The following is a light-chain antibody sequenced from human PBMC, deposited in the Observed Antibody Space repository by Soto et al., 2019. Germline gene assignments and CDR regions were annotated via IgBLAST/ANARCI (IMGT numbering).Light chain of an antibody. J-gene: IGKJ1*01. Sequence: DIVMTQSPDSLAVSLGERATINCKSSQSVLYSSNNKNYLAWYQQKAGQPPKLLIYRASTRESGVPDRFSGSGCGTEFTLTISSLQAEDVAVYYCQQYYSTPLTFGQGTKVEIK. CDR3: QQYYSTPLT. CDR2: RAS. CDR1: QSVLYSSNNKNY. V-gene: IGKV4-1*01.